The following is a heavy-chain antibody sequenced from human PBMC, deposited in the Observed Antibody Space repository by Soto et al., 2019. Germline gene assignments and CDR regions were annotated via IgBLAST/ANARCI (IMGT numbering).Heavy chain of an antibody. J-gene: IGHJ4*01. V-gene: IGHV3-48*02. CDR2: ISIGSTTI. Sequence: PGGSLRLSCAASGFTFRNYALNWVRQAPGKGLEWVSYISIGSTTIYYADSVEGRFTISRDNAKDLLYLQMNSLRDEDTAVYYCARDRGVNPLDYWGHGTLVTVSS. CDR1: GFTFRNYA. CDR3: ARDRGVNPLDY.